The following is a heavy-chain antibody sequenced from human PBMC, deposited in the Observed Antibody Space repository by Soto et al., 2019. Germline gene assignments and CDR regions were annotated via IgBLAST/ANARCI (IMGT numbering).Heavy chain of an antibody. Sequence: GGSLRLSCAGSGFTFSSYSMNWVRQAPGKGLEWVSSISSSSSYIYYADSVKGRFTISRDNAKNSLCLQMNSLRAEDTAVYYCARDSDFWSGSTTDYWGQGTLVTVSS. J-gene: IGHJ4*02. CDR2: ISSSSSYI. CDR3: ARDSDFWSGSTTDY. CDR1: GFTFSSYS. V-gene: IGHV3-21*01. D-gene: IGHD3-3*01.